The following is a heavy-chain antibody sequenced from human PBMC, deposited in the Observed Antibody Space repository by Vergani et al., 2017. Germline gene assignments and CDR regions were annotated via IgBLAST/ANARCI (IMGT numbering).Heavy chain of an antibody. V-gene: IGHV3-21*01. CDR2: ISSSSSYI. CDR3: AGSQYYDILTGYYNDAFDI. CDR1: GFTFSSYS. D-gene: IGHD3-9*01. J-gene: IGHJ3*02. Sequence: EVQLVESGGGLVKPGGSLILSCAASGFTFSSYSMNWVRQAPGKGLEWVSSISSSSSYIYYADSVKGRFTISRDNAKNSLYLQMNSLRAEDTAVYYCAGSQYYDILTGYYNDAFDIWGQGTMVTVSS.